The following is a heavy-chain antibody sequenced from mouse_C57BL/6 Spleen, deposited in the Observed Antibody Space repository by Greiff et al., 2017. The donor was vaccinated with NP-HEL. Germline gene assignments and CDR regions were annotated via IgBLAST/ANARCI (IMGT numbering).Heavy chain of an antibody. J-gene: IGHJ2*01. Sequence: VQLQQPGAELVMPGASVKLSCKASGYTFTSYWMHWVKQRPGQGLEWIGEIDPSDSYTIYNQKFKGKSTLTVDKSSSTAYMQLSSLTSEDSAVYYCARQRANWDGEDYFDYWGKGTTLTVSS. CDR3: ARQRANWDGEDYFDY. D-gene: IGHD4-1*01. CDR1: GYTFTSYW. CDR2: IDPSDSYT. V-gene: IGHV1-69*01.